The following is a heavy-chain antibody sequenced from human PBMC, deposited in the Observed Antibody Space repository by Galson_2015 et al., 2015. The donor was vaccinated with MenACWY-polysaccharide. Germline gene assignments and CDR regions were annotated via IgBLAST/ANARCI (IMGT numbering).Heavy chain of an antibody. J-gene: IGHJ3*02. Sequence: SLRLSCAASGSRFSNSGMHWVRQAPGKGLEWVAFIQYDGSNKVYADSVKGRFTISRDNSKNTVFLEMNTLGVEDTAVYYCAREGSRIVFHAFDIWGQGTMVTVSS. D-gene: IGHD2-2*01. CDR1: GSRFSNSG. CDR2: IQYDGSNK. V-gene: IGHV3-30*02. CDR3: AREGSRIVFHAFDI.